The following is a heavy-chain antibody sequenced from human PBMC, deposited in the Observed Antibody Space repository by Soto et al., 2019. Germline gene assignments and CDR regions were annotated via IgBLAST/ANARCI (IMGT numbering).Heavy chain of an antibody. CDR2: ISSSSNYI. CDR1: GFTFSHYG. Sequence: GGSLRLSCAASGFTFSHYGMNWVRQAPGKGLEWVSSISSSSNYIYYVDFVKGRFTISRDNAKNSLYLQMYSLRVEDTAVYYCEARIMNKGEDYWGQGTLVTVSS. V-gene: IGHV3-21*01. J-gene: IGHJ4*02. D-gene: IGHD3-16*01. CDR3: EARIMNKGEDY.